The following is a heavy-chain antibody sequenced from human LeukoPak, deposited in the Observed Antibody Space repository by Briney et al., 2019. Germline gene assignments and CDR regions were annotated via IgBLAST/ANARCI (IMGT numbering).Heavy chain of an antibody. CDR3: ARSHDSSGYYFYY. CDR1: GGSISSHY. V-gene: IGHV4-59*11. D-gene: IGHD3-22*01. CDR2: IYYSGST. J-gene: IGHJ4*02. Sequence: SETLSLTCTVSGGSISSHYWSWVRQPPGKGLEWIGYIYYSGSTKYNPSLKSRVTISVDTSKNQFSLKLSSVTAADTAVYYCARSHDSSGYYFYYWGQGTLVTVSS.